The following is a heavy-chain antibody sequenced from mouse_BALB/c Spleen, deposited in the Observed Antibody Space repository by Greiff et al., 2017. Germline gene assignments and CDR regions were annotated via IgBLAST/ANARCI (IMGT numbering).Heavy chain of an antibody. Sequence: VQLQQSGPELVKPGASVKIPCKASGYTFTDYNMDWVKQSHGKSLEWIGDINPNNGGTIYNQKFKGKATLTVDKSSSTAYMELRSLTSEDTAVYYCARGGRWLLRGFAYWGQGTLVTVSA. CDR1: GYTFTDYN. D-gene: IGHD2-3*01. V-gene: IGHV1-18*01. J-gene: IGHJ3*01. CDR2: INPNNGGT. CDR3: ARGGRWLLRGFAY.